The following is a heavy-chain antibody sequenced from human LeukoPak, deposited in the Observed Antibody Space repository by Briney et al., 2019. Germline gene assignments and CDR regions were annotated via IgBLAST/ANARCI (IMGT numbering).Heavy chain of an antibody. CDR3: ARDSRSGRRGDCRGDAFDI. Sequence: GGSLRLSCAASGFTLSSYWMTWVRQAPGKGLEWVANIKGGGSNEYYVDSVRGRFTISRANAENSLYLQMNSLKAEDTAVYCARDSRSGRRGDCRGDAFDIWGKGTMVTVSS. CDR2: IKGGGSNE. D-gene: IGHD2-21*02. V-gene: IGHV3-7*01. CDR1: GFTLSSYW. J-gene: IGHJ3*02.